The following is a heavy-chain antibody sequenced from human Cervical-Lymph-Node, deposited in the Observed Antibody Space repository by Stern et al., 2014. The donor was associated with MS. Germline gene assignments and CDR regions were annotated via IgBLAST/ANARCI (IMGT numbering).Heavy chain of an antibody. J-gene: IGHJ4*02. CDR1: GFTFSTYG. V-gene: IGHV3-33*01. CDR3: ARGEGVTTYYFDY. D-gene: IGHD4-17*01. Sequence: MQLVESGGDVVQPGRSLRLSCAASGFTFSTYGMHWVRQAPGKGLEWVALIWYDGSQKYYADSVKGRFTISRDNSNNRLYLQMNSLRAEDTAVYYCARGEGVTTYYFDYWGQGTLVTVYS. CDR2: IWYDGSQK.